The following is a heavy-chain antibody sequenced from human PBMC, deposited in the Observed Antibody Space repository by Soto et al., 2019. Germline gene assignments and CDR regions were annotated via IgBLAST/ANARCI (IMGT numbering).Heavy chain of an antibody. CDR1: GHTFSSIG. CDR2: ISPHKDDT. D-gene: IGHD3-10*01. V-gene: IGHV1-18*01. Sequence: GASVKVSCKTSGHTFSSIGISWVRQAPGQGLEWMGWISPHKDDTYYAQRLQGRVTMTTDTSTSTAYMELRSLRSDDTAVYFCARDLDGSGSYYTNYWGQGTLVTVSS. CDR3: ARDLDGSGSYYTNY. J-gene: IGHJ4*02.